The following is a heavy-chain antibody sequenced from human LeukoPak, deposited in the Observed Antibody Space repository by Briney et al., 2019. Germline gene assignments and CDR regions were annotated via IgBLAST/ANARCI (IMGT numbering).Heavy chain of an antibody. Sequence: GGSLRLSCAASGFTFSSFEMNWVRQAPGKGLEWVSFISNSGSAIYYADSVKGRFTISRDNAKNSLYLQMNSLRAEDTAVYYCARAVAVPGGNWFDPWGQGTLVTVSS. J-gene: IGHJ5*02. CDR1: GFTFSSFE. CDR2: ISNSGSAI. V-gene: IGHV3-48*03. CDR3: ARAVAVPGGNWFDP. D-gene: IGHD2-2*01.